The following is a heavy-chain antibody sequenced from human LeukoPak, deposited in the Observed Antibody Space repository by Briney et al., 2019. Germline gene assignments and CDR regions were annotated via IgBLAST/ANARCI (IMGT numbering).Heavy chain of an antibody. V-gene: IGHV3-23*01. D-gene: IGHD1-26*01. CDR1: GFTFSSYA. J-gene: IGHJ4*02. CDR2: ISGGGGST. CDR3: AKGAYSGSYFLFDY. Sequence: GGSLRLSCAVSGFTFSSYAMSWVRQAPGKGLEWVSAISGGGGSTYYADSVKGRFTISRDNSKNTLYLQMNSLRAEDTAVYYCAKGAYSGSYFLFDYWGQGTLVTVSS.